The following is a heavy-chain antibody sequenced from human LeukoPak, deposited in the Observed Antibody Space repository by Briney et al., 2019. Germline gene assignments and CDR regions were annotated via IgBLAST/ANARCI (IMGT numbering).Heavy chain of an antibody. V-gene: IGHV4-34*01. Sequence: SETLSLTCAVYGGSFRGYYWSWIRQPPGKGLEWIGEINHSGSTNYNPSLKSRVTISVDTSKNQFSLKLSSVTAADTAVYYCARASRGYSSGWYSGWGQGTLVTVSS. CDR1: GGSFRGYY. CDR2: INHSGST. CDR3: ARASRGYSSGWYSG. D-gene: IGHD6-19*01. J-gene: IGHJ4*02.